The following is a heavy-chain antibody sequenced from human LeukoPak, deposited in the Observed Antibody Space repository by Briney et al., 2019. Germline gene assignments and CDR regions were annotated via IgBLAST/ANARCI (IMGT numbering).Heavy chain of an antibody. CDR1: GYTFTGYY. D-gene: IGHD2-2*01. CDR2: INPNSGDT. Sequence: VASVKVSCKASGYTFTGYYIHWVRQAPGQGLEWMGWINPNSGDTKYEQRFQGRVTMTRDTSISTAYMELTRLRSDDAAVYFCGRDGSWSSISYSDYWGQGTLVTVSS. CDR3: GRDGSWSSISYSDY. J-gene: IGHJ4*02. V-gene: IGHV1-2*02.